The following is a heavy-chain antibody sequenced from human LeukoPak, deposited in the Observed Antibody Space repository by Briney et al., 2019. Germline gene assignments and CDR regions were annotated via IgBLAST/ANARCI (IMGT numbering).Heavy chain of an antibody. CDR2: IYYSGNT. V-gene: IGHV4-59*08. CDR3: ARVRAAREYYYYMDV. D-gene: IGHD6-6*01. CDR1: GGSISNSY. J-gene: IGHJ6*03. Sequence: SETLSLTCTVSGGSISNSYWSWIRQPPGKGLEWIGYIYYSGNTNYNPSLKSRVTISVDRSKKQFSLKLSSVAAADTAVYYCARVRAAREYYYYMDVWGKGTTVTVSS.